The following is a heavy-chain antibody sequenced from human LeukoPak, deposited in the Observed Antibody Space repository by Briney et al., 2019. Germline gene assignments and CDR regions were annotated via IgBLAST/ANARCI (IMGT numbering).Heavy chain of an antibody. CDR2: IIPIFGTA. CDR1: GGTFSSYA. D-gene: IGHD3-3*01. CDR3: ARGITIFGVVIIPDAFDI. J-gene: IGHJ3*02. V-gene: IGHV1-69*06. Sequence: ASVKVSCKASGGTFSSYAISWVRQAPGQGMEWMGGIIPIFGTATYAQKFQGRVTITADKSTSTAYMELSSLRSEDTAVYYCARGITIFGVVIIPDAFDIWGQGTMVTVSS.